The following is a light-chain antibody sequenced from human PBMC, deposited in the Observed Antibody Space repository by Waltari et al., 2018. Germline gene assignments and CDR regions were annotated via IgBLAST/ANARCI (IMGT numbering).Light chain of an antibody. J-gene: IGKJ4*01. CDR2: WAS. CDR1: HSIFDRPNANHP. CDR3: HQYATPPRG. V-gene: IGKV4-1*01. Sequence: DPVVTQSPKSLPVSLSATASVDCRSSHSIFDRPNANHPLAWYQQKPGQPPNLLIYWASTRQTGVPDRFSGSGSGTEFTLTISSLQSEDVAVYYCHQYATPPRGFGGGTKVEIK.